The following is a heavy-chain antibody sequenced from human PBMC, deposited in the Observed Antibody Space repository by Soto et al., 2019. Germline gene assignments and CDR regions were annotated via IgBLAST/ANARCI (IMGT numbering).Heavy chain of an antibody. D-gene: IGHD6-13*01. CDR1: GDSISGSNW. Sequence: QVQLQESGPGLVKPSGTLSLTCAVSGDSISGSNWWSWVRQSPGKGLEWIGEIYHRGNTNYNPSRKGRATISVDKSKNQFSLRLNSVTAADTAVYYCVRVVWGVPAPGTSGWFDPWGQGTLVTVSS. J-gene: IGHJ5*02. CDR3: VRVVWGVPAPGTSGWFDP. CDR2: IYHRGNT. V-gene: IGHV4-4*02.